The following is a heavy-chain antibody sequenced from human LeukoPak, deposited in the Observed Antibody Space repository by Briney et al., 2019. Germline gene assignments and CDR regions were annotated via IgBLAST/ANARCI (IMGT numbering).Heavy chain of an antibody. D-gene: IGHD5-24*01. Sequence: ASVKVSCKASGYTFTSYYMHWVRQAPGQGLEWMGIINPSGGSTSYAQKFQGRVTMTRDMSTSTVYMELSSLRSEDTAVYYCARVGVEMATDDYWGQGTLVTVSS. V-gene: IGHV1-46*01. CDR3: ARVGVEMATDDY. J-gene: IGHJ4*02. CDR2: INPSGGST. CDR1: GYTFTSYY.